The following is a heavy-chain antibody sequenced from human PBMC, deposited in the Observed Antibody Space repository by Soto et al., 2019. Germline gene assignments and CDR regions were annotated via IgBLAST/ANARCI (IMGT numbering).Heavy chain of an antibody. J-gene: IGHJ6*03. V-gene: IGHV1-8*01. Sequence: ASVKVSCKASGYTFTSYDINWVRQATGQGLEWMGWMNPNSGNTGYAQKFQGRVTMNRNTSISTAYMELSSLRSEDTAVYYCARGALSFGGVIVNHYYYYMDAWGKGTTVTVSS. CDR1: GYTFTSYD. CDR3: ARGALSFGGVIVNHYYYYMDA. D-gene: IGHD3-16*02. CDR2: MNPNSGNT.